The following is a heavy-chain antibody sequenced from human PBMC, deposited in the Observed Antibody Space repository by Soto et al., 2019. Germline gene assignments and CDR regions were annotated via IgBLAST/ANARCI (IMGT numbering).Heavy chain of an antibody. Sequence: SETLSLTCTVSGGSISSSRYYWGWIRQPPGKGLEWIGSIYYSGSTYYNPSLKSRVTISVDTSKNQFSLKLSSVTAADTAVYYCARHSNTVGVYWGQGTLVTVSS. D-gene: IGHD4-17*01. V-gene: IGHV4-39*01. CDR2: IYYSGST. CDR1: GGSISSSRYY. J-gene: IGHJ4*02. CDR3: ARHSNTVGVY.